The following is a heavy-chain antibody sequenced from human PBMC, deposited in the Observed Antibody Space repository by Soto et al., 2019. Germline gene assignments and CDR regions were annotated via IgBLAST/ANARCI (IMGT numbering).Heavy chain of an antibody. CDR1: GGSISSNTW. CDR3: ARHGGNLFDH. Sequence: SETLSLTCVVSGGSISSNTWWSWVRQPPGKGLEWIGEISHSGNTNHNPSLKSRVSISVDKSKNQFSLKLTSVTAADTAVYFCARHGGNLFDHWGQGTLVTV. V-gene: IGHV4-4*02. J-gene: IGHJ4*02. CDR2: ISHSGNT.